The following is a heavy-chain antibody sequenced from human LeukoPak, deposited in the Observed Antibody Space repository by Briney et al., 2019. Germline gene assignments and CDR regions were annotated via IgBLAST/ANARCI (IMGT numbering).Heavy chain of an antibody. Sequence: GGSLRLSCAASGFTFSSYAMHWVRQAPGNGLEWVALIRHDGSDIHYADSVRGRFAISRDNSKNTLYLQMNSLTAEDTAFYYCARARGMAAAGYYFDYWGQGAQVTVSS. J-gene: IGHJ4*02. D-gene: IGHD6-13*01. CDR2: IRHDGSDI. CDR3: ARARGMAAAGYYFDY. V-gene: IGHV3-33*08. CDR1: GFTFSSYA.